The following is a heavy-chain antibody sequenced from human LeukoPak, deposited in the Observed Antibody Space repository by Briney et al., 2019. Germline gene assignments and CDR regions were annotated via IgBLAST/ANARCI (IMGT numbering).Heavy chain of an antibody. J-gene: IGHJ4*02. CDR2: INHSGST. Sequence: SETLSLTCAVYGGTSSGYYWSWIRQPPGKGLEWIGEINHSGSTYYNPSLKSRVTISVDTSKNQFSLKLNSVTATDTAVYYCAKGYCSGTTCYDDRGAFDYWGQGTLVTVSS. CDR1: GGTSSGYY. CDR3: AKGYCSGTTCYDDRGAFDY. V-gene: IGHV4-34*01. D-gene: IGHD2-2*01.